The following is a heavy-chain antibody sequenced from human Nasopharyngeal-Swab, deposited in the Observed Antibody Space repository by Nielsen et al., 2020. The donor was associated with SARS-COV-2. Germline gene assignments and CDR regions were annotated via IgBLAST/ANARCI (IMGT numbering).Heavy chain of an antibody. J-gene: IGHJ6*02. CDR2: ISYDGSNK. Sequence: GGSLTLSCAASGFTFSSYGMHWVRQAPGKGLEWVAVISYDGSNKYYADSVKGRFTISRDNSKNTLYLQMNSLRAEDTAVYYCAKDTGVRASSGWYYSYYGMDVWGQGTTVTVPS. CDR1: GFTFSSYG. D-gene: IGHD6-19*01. CDR3: AKDTGVRASSGWYYSYYGMDV. V-gene: IGHV3-30*18.